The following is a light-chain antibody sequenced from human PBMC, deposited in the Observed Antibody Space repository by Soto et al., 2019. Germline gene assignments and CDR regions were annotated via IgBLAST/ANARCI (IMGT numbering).Light chain of an antibody. J-gene: IGLJ1*01. CDR1: SSDVGGYNY. CDR2: DVS. V-gene: IGLV2-14*01. CDR3: GSYTTSNTRQIV. Sequence: QSVLTQPASVSGSPGQSITISCTGTSSDVGGYNYVSWYQQHPGKAPKFMIYDVSNRPSGVSNRFSGSKSGNTASLTISGLQAEVEADYYCGSYTTSNTRQIVFGTGTKLTVL.